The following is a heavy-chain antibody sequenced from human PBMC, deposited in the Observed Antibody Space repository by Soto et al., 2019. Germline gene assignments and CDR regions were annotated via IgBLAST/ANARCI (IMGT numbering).Heavy chain of an antibody. J-gene: IGHJ6*02. CDR1: GRTFSSYA. CDR2: IIPIFGTA. Sequence: SVKVSSKASGRTFSSYAISWVRQAPGQGLEWMAGIIPIFGTANYAQKFQGRVTITADESTSTAYMELRSLGSGGTPVDYCARSTIADRYYSYEGVDFWDGVSTVTV. V-gene: IGHV1-69*13. CDR3: ARSTIADRYYSYEGVDF. D-gene: IGHD2-21*01.